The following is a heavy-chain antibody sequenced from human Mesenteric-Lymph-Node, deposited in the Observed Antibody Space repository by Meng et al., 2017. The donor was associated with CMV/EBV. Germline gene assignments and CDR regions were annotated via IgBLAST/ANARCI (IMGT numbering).Heavy chain of an antibody. V-gene: IGHV3-23*01. CDR2: ISGSGGST. J-gene: IGHJ4*02. Sequence: GESLKISCAASGFMFDESGMSWVRQAPGKGLAWVSGISGSGGSTYYADSVKGRFTISRDNSKNTLYLQMNSLRAEDTAVYYCAKDPLSHYYDSSGYFDYWGQGTLVTVSS. CDR1: GFMFDESG. D-gene: IGHD3-22*01. CDR3: AKDPLSHYYDSSGYFDY.